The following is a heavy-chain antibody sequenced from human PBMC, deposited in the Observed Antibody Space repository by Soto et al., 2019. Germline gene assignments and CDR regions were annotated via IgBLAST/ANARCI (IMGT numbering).Heavy chain of an antibody. J-gene: IGHJ6*02. V-gene: IGHV3-33*01. D-gene: IGHD3-3*01. Sequence: QVQLVESGGGVVQPGRSLRLSCAASGFTFSSYGMHWVRQAPGKGLEWVAVIWYNGSNKYYADSVKGRFTISRDNSKNTLYMQMNSLRAEETAVYYCARDLNTQGRVVIRTLPYSYGMYVWGQGTTVTVSS. CDR3: ARDLNTQGRVVIRTLPYSYGMYV. CDR2: IWYNGSNK. CDR1: GFTFSSYG.